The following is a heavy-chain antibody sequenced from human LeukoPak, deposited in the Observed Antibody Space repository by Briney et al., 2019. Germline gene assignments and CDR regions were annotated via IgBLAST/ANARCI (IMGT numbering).Heavy chain of an antibody. CDR2: IYHSGST. V-gene: IGHV4-38-2*02. CDR3: ARNQYYYDSSGYQALFDY. D-gene: IGHD3-22*01. CDR1: GYSISSGYY. J-gene: IGHJ4*02. Sequence: PWETLSLTCTVSGYSISSGYYWGWIRQPPGKGLEWIGSIYHSGSTYYNPSLKSRVTISVDTSKNQFSLKLSSVTAADTAVYYCARNQYYYDSSGYQALFDYWGQGTLVTVSS.